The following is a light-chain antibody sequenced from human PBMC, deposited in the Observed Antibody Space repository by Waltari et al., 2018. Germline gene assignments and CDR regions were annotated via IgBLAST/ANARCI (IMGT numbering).Light chain of an antibody. V-gene: IGLV2-23*02. CDR3: YSYAGASTYV. J-gene: IGLJ1*01. CDR1: RSDIGSFNL. CDR2: EVD. Sequence: QSALTQPASVSGSPGQSITISCTGTRSDIGSFNLVSWYQQHPGKAPKLLIYEVDKRPSWVSDRFSGSKSGNTASLTISGLQAEDETDYYCYSYAGASTYVFGTGTKVTVL.